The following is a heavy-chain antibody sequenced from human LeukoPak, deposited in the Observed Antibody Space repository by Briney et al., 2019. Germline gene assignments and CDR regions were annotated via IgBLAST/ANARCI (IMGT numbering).Heavy chain of an antibody. V-gene: IGHV4-34*01. J-gene: IGHJ4*02. D-gene: IGHD3-10*01. CDR3: ARRYRGITMVRGVIMYFDY. CDR2: INHSGST. Sequence: SETLSLTCAVYGGSFSGYYWSWIRQPPGKGLEWIGEINHSGSTNYNPSLKSRVTISVDTSKNQFSLKLSSVTAADTAVYYCARRYRGITMVRGVIMYFDYWGQGTLVTVSS. CDR1: GGSFSGYY.